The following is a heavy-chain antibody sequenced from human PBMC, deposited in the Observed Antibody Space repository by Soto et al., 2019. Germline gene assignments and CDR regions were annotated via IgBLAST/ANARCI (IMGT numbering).Heavy chain of an antibody. CDR2: INHSGST. CDR1: GGSFSGYY. J-gene: IGHJ4*02. Sequence: PSETLSLTCAVYGGSFSGYYWSWIRQPPGKGLEWIGEINHSGSTNYNPSLKSRVTISVDTSKNQFSLKLSSVTAADTAVYYCASPGEGYYFDYWGQATLVTVSS. CDR3: ASPGEGYYFDY. D-gene: IGHD7-27*01. V-gene: IGHV4-34*01.